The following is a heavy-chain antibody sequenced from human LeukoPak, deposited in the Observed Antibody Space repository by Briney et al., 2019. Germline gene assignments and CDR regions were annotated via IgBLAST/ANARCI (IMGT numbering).Heavy chain of an antibody. J-gene: IGHJ4*02. CDR2: IASDGSST. CDR3: ARGRPHGNDY. CDR1: GFTFSSYW. D-gene: IGHD4-23*01. Sequence: PGGSLRLSCAASGFTFSSYWMNWVRQAPGKGLVWVSRIASDGSSTTYADSVKGRFSISRDNAKNTLYLQINSLRVEGTAVYYCARGRPHGNDYWGQGTLVTVSS. V-gene: IGHV3-74*01.